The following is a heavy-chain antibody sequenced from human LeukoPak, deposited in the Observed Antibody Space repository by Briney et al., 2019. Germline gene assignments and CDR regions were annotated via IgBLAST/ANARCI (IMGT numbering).Heavy chain of an antibody. CDR1: GGTFSSYA. D-gene: IGHD3-22*01. J-gene: IGHJ3*02. V-gene: IGHV1-69*05. CDR2: IIPIFGTA. CDR3: ESGYYDSSGYRDAFDI. Sequence: SVTVSCKASGGTFSSYAISWVRQAPGQGLEWMGGIIPIFGTANYAQKFQGRVTITTDESTSTAYMELSSLRSEDTAVYYCESGYYDSSGYRDAFDIWGQGTMVTVSS.